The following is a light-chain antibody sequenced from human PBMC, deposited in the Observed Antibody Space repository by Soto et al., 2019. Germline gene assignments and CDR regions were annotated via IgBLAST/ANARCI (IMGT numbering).Light chain of an antibody. J-gene: IGKJ4*01. Sequence: VMTQFPGTLSLSPGESATLSCRASQSVNSNYVAWYQQKPGQAPRLLIYGASSRATGIPDRFSGSGSGTDFTLTISRLEPEDFTVYYCQQYASSPLTFGGGTKV. CDR2: GAS. V-gene: IGKV3-20*01. CDR3: QQYASSPLT. CDR1: QSVNSNY.